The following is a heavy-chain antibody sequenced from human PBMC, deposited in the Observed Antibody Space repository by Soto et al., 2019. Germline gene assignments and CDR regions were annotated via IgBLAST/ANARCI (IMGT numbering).Heavy chain of an antibody. J-gene: IGHJ4*02. V-gene: IGHV4-59*01. Sequence: SETLSLTCTVSGGSISSYYWSWIRQPPGKGLEWIGYIYYSGSTNHNPSLKSRVTISVDTSKNQFSLKLSSVTAADTAVYYCERTTAGFDYWGQGTLVTVSS. CDR1: GGSISSYY. CDR2: IYYSGST. CDR3: ERTTAGFDY. D-gene: IGHD4-17*01.